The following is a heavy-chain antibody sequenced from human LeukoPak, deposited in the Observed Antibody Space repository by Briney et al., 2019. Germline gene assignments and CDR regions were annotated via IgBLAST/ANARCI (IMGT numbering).Heavy chain of an antibody. V-gene: IGHV3-21*01. CDR3: ASLLNGGSYSIADY. J-gene: IGHJ4*02. CDR1: GFTFSSYS. CDR2: ISSSSSYI. Sequence: GGSLRLSCAASGFTFSSYSMNWVRQAPGKGLEWVSSISSSSSYIYYADSVEGRFTISRDNAKNSLYLQMNSLRAEDTAVYYCASLLNGGSYSIADYWGQGTLVTVSS. D-gene: IGHD4-23*01.